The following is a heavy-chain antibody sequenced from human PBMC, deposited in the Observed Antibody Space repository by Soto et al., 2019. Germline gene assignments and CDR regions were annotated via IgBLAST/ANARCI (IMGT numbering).Heavy chain of an antibody. CDR3: ARGVVAARVHCYMDV. CDR2: IYPGDSDT. D-gene: IGHD2-15*01. J-gene: IGHJ6*03. V-gene: IGHV5-51*01. CDR1: GYSFTSYW. Sequence: GESLKISCQFSGYSFTSYWIGLVLQIPWKVLQWMGIIYPGDSDTRYSPSFQGQVTISADKSISTAYLQWSSLKASDTAMYYCARGVVAARVHCYMDVWGKGTTVTVSS.